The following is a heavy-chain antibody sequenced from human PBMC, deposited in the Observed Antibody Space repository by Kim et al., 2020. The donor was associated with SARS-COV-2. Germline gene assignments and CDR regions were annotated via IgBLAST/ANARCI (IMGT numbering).Heavy chain of an antibody. J-gene: IGHJ4*02. V-gene: IGHV3-21*01. CDR2: ISSSSSYI. Sequence: SISSSSSYISYADSVKGRFTISRDNAKNSLYLQMNSLRAEDTAVYYCARGALIDYDILTGYYVSPYFDYWGQGTLVTVSS. D-gene: IGHD3-9*01. CDR3: ARGALIDYDILTGYYVSPYFDY.